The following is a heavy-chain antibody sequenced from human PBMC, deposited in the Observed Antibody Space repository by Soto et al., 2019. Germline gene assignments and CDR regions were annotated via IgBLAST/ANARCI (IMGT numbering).Heavy chain of an antibody. CDR2: INPNSGGT. CDR1: GYTFTGYY. V-gene: IGHV1-2*02. J-gene: IGHJ5*02. Sequence: ASVKVSCKASGYTFTGYYMHWVRQAPGQGLEWMGWINPNSGGTNYAQKFQGRVTMTRDTSISTAYMELSRLRSDDTAVYYCARAPNPYSSSSGWFDPRGQGTLVTVSS. D-gene: IGHD6-6*01. CDR3: ARAPNPYSSSSGWFDP.